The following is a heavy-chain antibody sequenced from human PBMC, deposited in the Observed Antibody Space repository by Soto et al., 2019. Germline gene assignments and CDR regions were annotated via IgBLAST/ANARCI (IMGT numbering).Heavy chain of an antibody. V-gene: IGHV4-39*01. CDR1: GGSVSSDDYF. D-gene: IGHD3-22*01. J-gene: IGHJ4*02. CDR2: VHNSGRT. Sequence: QLHLQDSGPGLVRPSETLSLSCTVAGGSVSSDDYFWGWLRQPPGKGLEWIASVHNSGRTYYNPSLKSRVTMSLNTSENQFSLRLGTVNTADTAVYYCERHTVMIMIITHLYYFDSWGKGTMVTVSS. CDR3: ERHTVMIMIITHLYYFDS.